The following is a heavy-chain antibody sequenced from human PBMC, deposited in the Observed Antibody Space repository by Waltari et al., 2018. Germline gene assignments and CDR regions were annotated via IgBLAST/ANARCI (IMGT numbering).Heavy chain of an antibody. CDR3: ARDILHSFYYYMDV. CDR2: VFQSGST. V-gene: IGHV4-59*11. J-gene: IGHJ6*03. D-gene: IGHD5-18*01. CDR1: GGSMTSHY. Sequence: QVQLQESGPGLVRPSETLSLTCTVSGGSMTSHYWSWIRQSPGKGLEWVGYVFQSGSTNYNPSLKSRVTMSLDTSKSQFSLKLTSVTPADTAVYYWARDILHSFYYYMDVWGKGTLVTVSS.